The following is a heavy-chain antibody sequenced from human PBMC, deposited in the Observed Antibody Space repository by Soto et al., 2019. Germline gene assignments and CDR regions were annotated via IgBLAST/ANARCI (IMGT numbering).Heavy chain of an antibody. CDR3: AKQECDWNDHFDN. CDR2: ISYDGTDE. V-gene: IGHV3-30*18. CDR1: GFSFSSYG. Sequence: QVPLVESGGGVVQPGRSLRLSCAASGFSFSSYGMHWVRQAPGTGLEWVAMISYDGTDEYYADSVKGRFTISRDNSTHAVYLEMNSVRAEHTAVYDCAKQECDWNDHFDNWGQGTLVTVSS. J-gene: IGHJ4*02. D-gene: IGHD1-1*01.